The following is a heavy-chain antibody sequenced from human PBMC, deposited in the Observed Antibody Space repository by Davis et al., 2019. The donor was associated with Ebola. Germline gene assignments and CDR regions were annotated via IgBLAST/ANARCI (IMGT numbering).Heavy chain of an antibody. Sequence: GESLKISCAASGFTFSSYAMHWVRQAPGKGLEWVAVISYDGNYKSHADSVKGRFTISRDNSKNILYLQMSSLRADDTAVYYCATDLSETLTGAQDVLFYYHYGMDVWGQGTTVTVSS. J-gene: IGHJ6*02. CDR3: ATDLSETLTGAQDVLFYYHYGMDV. D-gene: IGHD3-9*01. CDR1: GFTFSSYA. V-gene: IGHV3-30*04. CDR2: ISYDGNYK.